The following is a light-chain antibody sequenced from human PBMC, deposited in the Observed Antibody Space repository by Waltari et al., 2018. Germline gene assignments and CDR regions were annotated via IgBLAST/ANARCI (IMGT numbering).Light chain of an antibody. CDR1: SSDVGGYNY. J-gene: IGLJ2*01. Sequence: QSALTQPASVSGSPGQSITISCTGTSSDVGGYNYVSWYQQHPGKAPKLMIYGVSRLPSLLSNRFSGPTSSHTASLPFSVLQAEDEADYYFNSYTSRSTSYVLFGGGTKLPVL. CDR3: NSYTSRSTSYVL. V-gene: IGLV2-14*01. CDR2: GVS.